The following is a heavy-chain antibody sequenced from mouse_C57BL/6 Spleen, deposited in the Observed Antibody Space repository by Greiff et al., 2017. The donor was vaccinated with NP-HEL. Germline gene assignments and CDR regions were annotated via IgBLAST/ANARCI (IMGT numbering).Heavy chain of an antibody. CDR3: ILLSSQGAMDY. D-gene: IGHD2-10*01. CDR1: GFTFSSYA. V-gene: IGHV5S21*01. Sequence: EVMLVESGEGLVKPGGSLKLSCAASGFTFSSYAMSWVRQTPEKRLEWVAYISSGGDYIYYADTVKGRFTISRDNARNTLYLQMSSLTSEDTAMYYCILLSSQGAMDYWGQGTSVTVSS. CDR2: ISSGGDYI. J-gene: IGHJ4*01.